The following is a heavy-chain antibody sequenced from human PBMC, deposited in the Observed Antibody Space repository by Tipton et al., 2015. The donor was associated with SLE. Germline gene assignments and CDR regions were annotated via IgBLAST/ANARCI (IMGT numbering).Heavy chain of an antibody. CDR3: ARARTIFGVSESHY. J-gene: IGHJ4*02. D-gene: IGHD3-3*01. Sequence: LRLSCATSGFTFSAYWMTWIRQPPGKGLEWIGITNQGGGTYYNSSLKSRVTISLDASKNQFSLKLSSVTAADTAVYYCARARTIFGVSESHYWGQGTLVTVSS. CDR1: GFTFSAYW. CDR2: TNQGGGT. V-gene: IGHV4-34*01.